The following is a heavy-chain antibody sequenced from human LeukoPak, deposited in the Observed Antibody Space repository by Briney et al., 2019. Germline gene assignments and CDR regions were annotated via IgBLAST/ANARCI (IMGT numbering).Heavy chain of an antibody. J-gene: IGHJ4*02. CDR2: IYYSGST. CDR3: ARHCTGRSCWVRAIDY. V-gene: IGHV4-39*01. CDR1: GGSISSSSYY. D-gene: IGHD2-15*01. Sequence: KPSETLSLTCTVSGGSISSSSYYWGWIRQPPGKGLAWIGSIYYSGSTYYNPSLKSRVTISVDTSKNQFSLKLSSVTAADTAVYCCARHCTGRSCWVRAIDYWGPGTLVTVSS.